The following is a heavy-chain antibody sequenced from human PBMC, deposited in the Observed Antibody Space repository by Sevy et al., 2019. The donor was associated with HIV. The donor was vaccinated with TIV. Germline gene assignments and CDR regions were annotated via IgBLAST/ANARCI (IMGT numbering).Heavy chain of an antibody. V-gene: IGHV3-23*01. Sequence: GGSLRLSCAASGFTFSSYAMSWVRQAPGKGLEWVSAISGSGGSTYYEDSVKGRFTMSRDNSKNTLYLQMNSLRAEDTAVYYCAKPAGGSSKRGNYYFDYWGQGTLVTVSS. D-gene: IGHD1-26*01. CDR1: GFTFSSYA. J-gene: IGHJ4*02. CDR3: AKPAGGSSKRGNYYFDY. CDR2: ISGSGGST.